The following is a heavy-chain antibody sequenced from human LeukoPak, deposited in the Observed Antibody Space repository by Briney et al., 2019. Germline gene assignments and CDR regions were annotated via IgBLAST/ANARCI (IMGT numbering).Heavy chain of an antibody. J-gene: IGHJ5*02. D-gene: IGHD3-3*01. Sequence: PSETLSLTCTVSGGSISSGDYYWSWIRQPPGKGLEWIGYIYYSGSTYYNPSLKSRVTISVDTSKNQLSLKLSSVTAADTAVYYCARDHDFWSGDWFDPWGQGTLVTVSS. CDR3: ARDHDFWSGDWFDP. CDR2: IYYSGST. CDR1: GGSISSGDYY. V-gene: IGHV4-30-4*08.